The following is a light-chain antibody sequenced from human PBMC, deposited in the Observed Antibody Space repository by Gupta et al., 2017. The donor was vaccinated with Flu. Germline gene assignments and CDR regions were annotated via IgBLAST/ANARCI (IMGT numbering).Light chain of an antibody. CDR1: QSVSRSY. V-gene: IGKV3-20*01. J-gene: IGKJ1*01. Sequence: VTLSLSPGDRATPSCRASQSVSRSYLAWYQQKPGQAPRLLTYGASSRATGVPDRFSGSGSGTDFTLTISRLEPEDLAVYYCQQYGSSPWTFGQGTKVEIK. CDR2: GAS. CDR3: QQYGSSPWT.